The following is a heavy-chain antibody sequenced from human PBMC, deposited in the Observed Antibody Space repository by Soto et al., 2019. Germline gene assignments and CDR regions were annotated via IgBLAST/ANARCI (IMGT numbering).Heavy chain of an antibody. CDR1: GYTFTGYY. D-gene: IGHD3-22*01. CDR2: INSNSGGT. J-gene: IGHJ4*02. Sequence: ASVKVSCKASGYTFTGYYMHWVRQAPGQGLEWMGWINSNSGGTNYAQKFQGRVTMTRDTSISTAYMELSRLRSDDTAVYYCAREWKYYYDSSGYYYYWGQGTLVTVSS. CDR3: AREWKYYYDSSGYYYY. V-gene: IGHV1-2*02.